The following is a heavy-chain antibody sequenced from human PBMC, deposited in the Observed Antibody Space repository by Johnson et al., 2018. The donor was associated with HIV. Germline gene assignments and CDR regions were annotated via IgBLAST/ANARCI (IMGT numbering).Heavy chain of an antibody. CDR2: ISYDGSNK. Sequence: QVQLVESGGGVVQPGRSLRLSCAASGFTFSSYAMHCVRQAPGKGLEWVAVISYDGSNKYYADSVKGRFTISRDNSKNTLYLQMNSLRAEDTAVYYCARDVGAFDIWGQGTMVTVSS. D-gene: IGHD1-26*01. CDR1: GFTFSSYA. CDR3: ARDVGAFDI. J-gene: IGHJ3*02. V-gene: IGHV3-30*04.